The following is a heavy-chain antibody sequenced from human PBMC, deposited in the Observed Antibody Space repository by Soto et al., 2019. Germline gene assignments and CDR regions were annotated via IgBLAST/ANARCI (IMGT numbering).Heavy chain of an antibody. V-gene: IGHV6-1*01. CDR2: TYYRSKWYN. Sequence: SETLSLTCAISGDSVSSNSAAWNWIRQSPSRGLEWLGRTYYRSKWYNDYAVSVKSRITINPDTSKNQFSLQLNSVTPEDTAVYYCARAQLITIFGVVIEYYYGMDVRGQGTTGTVS. CDR1: GDSVSSNSAA. J-gene: IGHJ6*02. CDR3: ARAQLITIFGVVIEYYYGMDV. D-gene: IGHD3-3*01.